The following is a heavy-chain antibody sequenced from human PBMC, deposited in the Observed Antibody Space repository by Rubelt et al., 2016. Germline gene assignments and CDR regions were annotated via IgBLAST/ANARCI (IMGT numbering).Heavy chain of an antibody. V-gene: IGHV3-30*04. CDR2: VSYDGSNK. J-gene: IGHJ4*02. CDR3: ARGDASDY. Sequence: SSYAMHWVRQAPGKGLDWVAVVSYDGSNKFYADSVKGRFTISRDTSKNTLYLQMNSLRAEDTAVYYCARGDASDYWGQGTLVTVSS. CDR1: SSYA.